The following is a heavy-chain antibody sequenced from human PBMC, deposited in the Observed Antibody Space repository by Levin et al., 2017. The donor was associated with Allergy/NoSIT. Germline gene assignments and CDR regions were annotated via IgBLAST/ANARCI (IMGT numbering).Heavy chain of an antibody. J-gene: IGHJ5*02. V-gene: IGHV4-61*02. Sequence: PSETLSLTCTVSGASLTSNIHFWSWIRQPAGKGLEWIGRLHTSGDTNYNPSLKSRVTISMDLSKKQFFLKLSSLTAADTAVYYCARGTSSTYNWLDPWGQGTLVTVSS. D-gene: IGHD2-2*01. CDR3: ARGTSSTYNWLDP. CDR2: LHTSGDT. CDR1: GASLTSNIHF.